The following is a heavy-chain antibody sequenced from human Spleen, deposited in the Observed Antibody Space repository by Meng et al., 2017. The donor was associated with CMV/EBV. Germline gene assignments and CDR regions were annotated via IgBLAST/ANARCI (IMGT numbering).Heavy chain of an antibody. J-gene: IGHJ4*02. V-gene: IGHV3-20*04. Sequence: GGSLRLSCAASGFIFDDYGMNWVRQVPGKGLEWVSGINWNGGSTGYADSVQGRFTISRDNAKNALYLQMDSLRVEDTAFYYCLTDITAGGAARWGQGTLVTVSS. D-gene: IGHD3-10*01. CDR1: GFIFDDYG. CDR3: LTDITAGGAAR. CDR2: INWNGGST.